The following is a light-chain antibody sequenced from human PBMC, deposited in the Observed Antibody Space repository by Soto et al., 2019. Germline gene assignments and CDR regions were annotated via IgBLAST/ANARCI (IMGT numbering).Light chain of an antibody. J-gene: IGLJ1*01. CDR3: QSTSLSDFHV. CDR2: GNT. Sequence: SVLTQPPSVSAAPGQRVTISCSGSSSNIGAGYDVHWYQQLPGTAPKLLIFGNTKRPSGVPDRFSGSKSGSSASLAITGLQAEDEADYYCQSTSLSDFHVFGTGTKVTVL. V-gene: IGLV1-40*01. CDR1: SSNIGAGYD.